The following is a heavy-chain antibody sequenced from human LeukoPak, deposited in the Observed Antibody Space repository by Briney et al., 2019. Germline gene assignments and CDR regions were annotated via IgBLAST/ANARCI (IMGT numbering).Heavy chain of an antibody. D-gene: IGHD1-1*01. Sequence: SETLSLTCTVSGGSISSSSYYWGWIRQPPGKGLEWIGSIYYSGSTYYNPSLKSRVTISVDKSKNQFSLKLSSVTAADTAVYYCARDENDKAVGNYFDYWGQGTLVTVSS. J-gene: IGHJ4*02. CDR3: ARDENDKAVGNYFDY. CDR1: GGSISSSSYY. CDR2: IYYSGST. V-gene: IGHV4-39*07.